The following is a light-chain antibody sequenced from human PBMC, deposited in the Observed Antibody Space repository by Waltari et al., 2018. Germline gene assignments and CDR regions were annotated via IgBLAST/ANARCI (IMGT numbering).Light chain of an antibody. CDR2: DAS. J-gene: IGKJ2*01. V-gene: IGKV3-11*01. CDR3: QQRSTWPPSVT. CDR1: QSIDSS. Sequence: EIVLTQSPATLSLSPGERATVFWRASQSIDSSLGWYQHKPGQPPRLLIYDASIRPTGIPARFSGSGSGTDFTLTITSLEPEDFAVYYCQQRSTWPPSVTFGQGTKLEI.